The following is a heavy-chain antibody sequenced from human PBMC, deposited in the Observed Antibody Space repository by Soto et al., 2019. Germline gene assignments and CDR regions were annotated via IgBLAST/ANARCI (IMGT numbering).Heavy chain of an antibody. V-gene: IGHV1-69*08. CDR1: GGTFSTDI. J-gene: IGHJ3*01. CDR3: ARDRITTRGDAFDL. Sequence: HVQLVQSGAEVRKPGASVKVSCKAPGGTFSTDIISWVLQAPGQGLEWMGRIIPIPDITHYAQKFHGRVTVTADRSTSTAYMELTSLKSEDTAVYYCARDRITTRGDAFDLWGQGTMVTVSS. D-gene: IGHD3-3*01. CDR2: IIPIPDIT.